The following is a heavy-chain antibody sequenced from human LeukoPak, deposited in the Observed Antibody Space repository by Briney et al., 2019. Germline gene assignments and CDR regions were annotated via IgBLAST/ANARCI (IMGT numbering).Heavy chain of an antibody. V-gene: IGHV1-3*01. CDR3: ARGAPIRVAVAATFDP. CDR1: GFTFTTYT. D-gene: IGHD6-19*01. CDR2: INAGNGNT. J-gene: IGHJ5*02. Sequence: ASVKVSCKTSGFTFTTYTMHWVRQAPGQRLEWMGWINAGNGNTQYSQKFQGRVTITRDTSASTAYMELSNLRSEYTAVYYCARGAPIRVAVAATFDPWGQGTLVTVPS.